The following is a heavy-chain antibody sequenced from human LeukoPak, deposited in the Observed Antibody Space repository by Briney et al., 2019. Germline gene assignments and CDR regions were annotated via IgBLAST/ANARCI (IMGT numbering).Heavy chain of an antibody. Sequence: SVKVSCKASGGTFSSYTISWVRQAPGQALEWMGWIIPILGIANYAQKLQGRVTITADKSTSTAYMELSSRRPEDPAVYYCARLSDSSGYYYLQDFDYWGQGTLVTVSS. CDR2: IIPILGIA. J-gene: IGHJ4*02. D-gene: IGHD3-22*01. CDR1: GGTFSSYT. V-gene: IGHV1-69*02. CDR3: ARLSDSSGYYYLQDFDY.